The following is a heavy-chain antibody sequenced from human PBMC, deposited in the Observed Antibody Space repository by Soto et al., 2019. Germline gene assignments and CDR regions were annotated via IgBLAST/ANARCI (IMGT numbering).Heavy chain of an antibody. CDR3: AKRYYYDSSGYYYFDY. CDR1: GFTFSSYA. CDR2: ISGSGGST. V-gene: IGHV3-23*01. Sequence: GGSLRLSCAASGFTFSSYAMSWVRQAPGKGLEWVSAISGSGGSTYYAESVKGRFTISRENPKNTLYLQMNSLRAEDTAVYYCAKRYYYDSSGYYYFDYWGQGTLVTVSS. D-gene: IGHD3-22*01. J-gene: IGHJ4*02.